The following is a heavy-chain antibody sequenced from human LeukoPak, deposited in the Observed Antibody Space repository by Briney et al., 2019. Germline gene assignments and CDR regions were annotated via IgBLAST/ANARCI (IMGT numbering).Heavy chain of an antibody. CDR2: INHSGST. J-gene: IGHJ4*02. Sequence: SEPLSLTCAVYGGSFSGYYWSWIRQPPGKGLEWIGEINHSGSTNYNPSLKSRVTISVDTSKNQFSLKLSSVTAADTAVYYCVAQLLYPYYFDYWGQGTLVTVSS. V-gene: IGHV4-34*01. CDR1: GGSFSGYY. CDR3: VAQLLYPYYFDY. D-gene: IGHD2-2*02.